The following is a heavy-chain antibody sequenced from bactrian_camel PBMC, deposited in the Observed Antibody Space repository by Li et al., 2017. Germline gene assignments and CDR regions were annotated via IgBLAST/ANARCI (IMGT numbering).Heavy chain of an antibody. Sequence: QLVESGGSLVQPGGSLRLSCVASRFTFSNYYMSWVRQAPGKGPEWVSTILTDGITTYYADSVKGRFTTSRDNAKNTVYLQMNSLKAEDTALYYCATTGFDYWSQGTQVTVS. CDR2: ILTDGITT. CDR3: ATTGFDY. V-gene: IGHV3S29*01. J-gene: IGHJ4*01. D-gene: IGHD5*01. CDR1: RFTFSNYY.